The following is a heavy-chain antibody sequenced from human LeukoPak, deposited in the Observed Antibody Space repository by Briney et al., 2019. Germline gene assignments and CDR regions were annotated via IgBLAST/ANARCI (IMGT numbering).Heavy chain of an antibody. CDR3: TTDLLDY. CDR1: AFTVSTAGLTFNNAW. Sequence: KPGGSVRLSCAASAFTVSTAGLTFNNAWMRWVRQGPGKGLEGVGRIKRKIYGGTTDYGETVKGRFRFSRDDSKNTVYLQMNSLKSEDTAVYYCTTDLLDYWGQGTLVTVSS. CDR2: IKRKIYGGTT. J-gene: IGHJ4*02. V-gene: IGHV3-15*01.